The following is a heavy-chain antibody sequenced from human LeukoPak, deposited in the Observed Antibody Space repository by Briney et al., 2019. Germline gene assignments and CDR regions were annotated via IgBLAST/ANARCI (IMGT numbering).Heavy chain of an antibody. V-gene: IGHV3-9*01. CDR3: IKDMGFDLLKDAFHI. CDR2: ISWDSGNQ. J-gene: IGHJ3*02. Sequence: GGSLRLSCVGSGFSLEDYAMHWVRQVPGKGLEWVSSISWDSGNQAYADSVKGRFTISRDNAKNSLYLQMNSLRPEDTAFYYCIKDMGFDLLKDAFHIWGQGTLVTVSS. CDR1: GFSLEDYA. D-gene: IGHD3-9*01.